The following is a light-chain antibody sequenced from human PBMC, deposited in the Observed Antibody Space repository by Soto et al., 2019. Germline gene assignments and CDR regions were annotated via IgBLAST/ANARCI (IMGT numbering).Light chain of an antibody. Sequence: QSALTQPPSASGSPGQSVTISCTGTSSDVGDNYVSWYQQHLDKAPKLIIYEVSLRPSGVPDRFSGSKSGNTASLTVSGLQVEDEADYYCSSYAGRNTFVFGTGTKLTVL. CDR1: SSDVGDNY. J-gene: IGLJ1*01. V-gene: IGLV2-8*01. CDR3: SSYAGRNTFV. CDR2: EVS.